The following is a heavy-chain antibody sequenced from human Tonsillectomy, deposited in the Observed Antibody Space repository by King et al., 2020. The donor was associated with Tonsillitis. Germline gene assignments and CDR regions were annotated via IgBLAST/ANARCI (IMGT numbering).Heavy chain of an antibody. Sequence: QLQESGPGLVKPSETLSLTCTVSCGSISSRSYYWGWIRQPPGKGLEWIGRIYYSGTTYHNPSLKSRVTISVDTSKNQFSLKLSSVTAADTAVYYCARREGRYTSQPRWFDPWGQGTLVTVSS. J-gene: IGHJ5*02. V-gene: IGHV4-39*01. CDR1: CGSISSRSYY. CDR3: ARREGRYTSQPRWFDP. D-gene: IGHD6-13*01. CDR2: IYYSGTT.